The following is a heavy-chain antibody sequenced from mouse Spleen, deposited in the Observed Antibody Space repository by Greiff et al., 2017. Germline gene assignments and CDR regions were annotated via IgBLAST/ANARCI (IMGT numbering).Heavy chain of an antibody. CDR2: INPSNGGT. CDR3: TRSGYYYSPRRSWFAY. Sequence: LQESGAELVKPGASVKLSCKASGYTFTSYYMYWVKQRPGQGLEWIGEINPSNGGTNFNEKFKSKATLTVDKSSSTAYMQLSSLTSEDSAVYYCTRSGYYYSPRRSWFAYWGQGTLVTVSA. D-gene: IGHD1-1*01. CDR1: GYTFTSYY. J-gene: IGHJ3*01. V-gene: IGHV1S81*02.